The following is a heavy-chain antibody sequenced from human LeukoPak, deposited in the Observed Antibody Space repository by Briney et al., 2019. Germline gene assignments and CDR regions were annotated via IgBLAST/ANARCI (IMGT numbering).Heavy chain of an antibody. CDR3: AKEATVVTVRGFFDC. D-gene: IGHD4-23*01. Sequence: GGSLRLSCAASGFTFSSYAMSWVRQAPGKGLEWVSIISDSDGRTYYADSVKGRFTISRDNSKNTLYLQMNSLRAEDTAVYYCAKEATVVTVRGFFDCWGQGTLVTVSS. CDR1: GFTFSSYA. V-gene: IGHV3-23*01. CDR2: ISDSDGRT. J-gene: IGHJ4*02.